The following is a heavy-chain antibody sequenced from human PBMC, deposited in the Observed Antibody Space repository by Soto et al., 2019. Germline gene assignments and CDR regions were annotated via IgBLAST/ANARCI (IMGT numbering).Heavy chain of an antibody. J-gene: IGHJ4*02. CDR2: IYYSGST. D-gene: IGHD4-17*01. Sequence: SETLSLTCPVAGGSISSYYLSWIRQPPGKGLEWIGYIYYSGSTNYNPSLKSRVTISVDTSKNQFSLKLSSVTAADTAVYYCARHPTVTEYYFDYWGQGTLVTVS. CDR1: GGSISSYY. V-gene: IGHV4-59*08. CDR3: ARHPTVTEYYFDY.